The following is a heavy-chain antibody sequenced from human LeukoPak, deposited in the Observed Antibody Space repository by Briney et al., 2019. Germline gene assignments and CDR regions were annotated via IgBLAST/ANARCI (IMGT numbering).Heavy chain of an antibody. CDR3: ARIGGKGSRSWHDAFDI. V-gene: IGHV3-7*03. CDR2: IKQDGSEK. CDR1: GFTFSSYW. Sequence: PGGALRLPCAASGFTFSSYWMRWVRQAPGGGLEGVASIKQDGSEKYYVASVKGRFTISRDNAKNSLYLQMNRLRAEDTAVYYCARIGGKGSRSWHDAFDIWGQGTMVTVSS. D-gene: IGHD6-13*01. J-gene: IGHJ3*02.